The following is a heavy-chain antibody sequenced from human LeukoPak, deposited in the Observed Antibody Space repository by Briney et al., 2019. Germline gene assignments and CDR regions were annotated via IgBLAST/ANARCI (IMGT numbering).Heavy chain of an antibody. Sequence: SETLSLTCTVSGGSVSSGDYYWSWIRQPPGKGLEWIGYIYYSGSIYYNPSLKSRVTVSVDTSKNQFSLKLSSVTAADTAVYYCASRDYYGLFVAYWGQGTLVTVSS. D-gene: IGHD3-10*01. CDR1: GGSVSSGDYY. V-gene: IGHV4-30-4*01. CDR3: ASRDYYGLFVAY. CDR2: IYYSGSI. J-gene: IGHJ4*02.